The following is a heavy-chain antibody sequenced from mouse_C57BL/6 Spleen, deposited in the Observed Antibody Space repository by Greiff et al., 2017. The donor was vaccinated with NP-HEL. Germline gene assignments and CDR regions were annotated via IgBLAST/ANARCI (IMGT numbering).Heavy chain of an antibody. Sequence: VQLQQPGAELVKPGASVKMSCKASGYTFTSYWITWVKQRPGQGLEWIGDIYPGSGSTNYNEKFKSKATLTVDTSSSTAYMQLSSLTSEDSAVYYCARFITTAPYYFDYWGQGTTLTVSS. CDR1: GYTFTSYW. D-gene: IGHD1-1*01. CDR2: IYPGSGST. CDR3: ARFITTAPYYFDY. V-gene: IGHV1-55*01. J-gene: IGHJ2*01.